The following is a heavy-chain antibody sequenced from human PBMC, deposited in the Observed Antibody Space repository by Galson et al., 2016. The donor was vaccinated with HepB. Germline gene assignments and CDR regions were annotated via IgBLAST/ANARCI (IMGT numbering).Heavy chain of an antibody. CDR1: GDTLRKFS. Sequence: SVKVSCKASGDTLRKFSLSWVRQAPGQGLEWMGGIIPPFGTPKYAQKFTARVTMTADKSTSTAYMELSGLRSEDTAVYYCSRDLSLSGSHHYGMDMWGQGTTVTVSS. D-gene: IGHD5-12*01. V-gene: IGHV1-69*06. J-gene: IGHJ6*02. CDR3: SRDLSLSGSHHYGMDM. CDR2: IIPPFGTP.